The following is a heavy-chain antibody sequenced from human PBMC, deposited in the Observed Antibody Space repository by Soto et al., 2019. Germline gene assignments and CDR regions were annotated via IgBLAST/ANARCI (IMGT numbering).Heavy chain of an antibody. V-gene: IGHV4-4*02. CDR3: AHRPIVGAAI. CDR2: IYHTGST. CDR1: GGSISNSNW. Sequence: LRRTLSLTCGVFGGSISNSNWWTWVRQPPGKGLEWIGEIYHTGSTNYNSSLMSRVTISLDKPNNQFSLRLTSVTAADTAVYFCAHRPIVGAAIWGQGTLVTVSS. D-gene: IGHD1-26*01. J-gene: IGHJ4*02.